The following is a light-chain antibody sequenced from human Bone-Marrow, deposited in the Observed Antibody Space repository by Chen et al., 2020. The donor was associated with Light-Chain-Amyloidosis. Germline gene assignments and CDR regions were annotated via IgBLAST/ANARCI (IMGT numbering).Light chain of an antibody. CDR2: WAS. CDR1: QSVLFTSNNKNY. CDR3: QQYYISPLT. J-gene: IGKJ4*01. V-gene: IGKV4-1*01. Sequence: IVLTQSPDSLTVSLGERATIKCESSQSVLFTSNNKNYLAWYQQRPGQPPKLLISWASTRESGVPDRFSGSGSGTHFTLNISRLLAEDVAVYYCQQYYISPLTFGGGTKVEVK.